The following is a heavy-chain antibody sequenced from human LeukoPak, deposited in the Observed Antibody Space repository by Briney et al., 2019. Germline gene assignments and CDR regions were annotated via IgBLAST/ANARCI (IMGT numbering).Heavy chain of an antibody. CDR3: ARDVDQDIVATIYWFDY. CDR1: GYTFTGYY. D-gene: IGHD5-12*01. V-gene: IGHV1-2*02. CDR2: INPNSGGT. J-gene: IGHJ4*02. Sequence: GASVKVSCKASGYTFTGYYMHWVRQAPGQGLEWMGWINPNSGGTNYAQKFQGRVTMTRDKSISTAYMELSRLRSDDTAVYYCARDVDQDIVATIYWFDYWGQGTLVTVSS.